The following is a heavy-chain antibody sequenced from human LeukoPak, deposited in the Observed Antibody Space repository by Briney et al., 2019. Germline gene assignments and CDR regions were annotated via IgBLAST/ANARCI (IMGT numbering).Heavy chain of an antibody. D-gene: IGHD1-26*01. CDR3: ARDKPLLRYRGSLPPFDY. CDR1: GFTFSSYA. J-gene: IGHJ4*02. V-gene: IGHV3-23*01. CDR2: ISGSGGST. Sequence: GGSLRLSCAASGFTFSSYAMSWVRQAPGKGLEWVSAISGSGGSTYYADSVKGRFTISRDNSKNTLYLQMNSLRAEDTAVYYCARDKPLLRYRGSLPPFDYWGQGTLVTVSS.